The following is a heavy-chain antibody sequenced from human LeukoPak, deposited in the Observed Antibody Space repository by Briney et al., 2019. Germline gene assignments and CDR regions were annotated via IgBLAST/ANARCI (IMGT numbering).Heavy chain of an antibody. CDR1: GFTFSNYW. CDR3: ARDKKSGESSEIDY. CDR2: INRDGSTT. J-gene: IGHJ4*02. V-gene: IGHV3-74*03. Sequence: GGSLRLSCAASGFTFSNYWVRWVRQAPGKGLVWVSRINRDGSTTKYADSVKGRFTVSRDNAKNTLNLQMNSLRAEDTAVYYCARDKKSGESSEIDYWGQGTLVTVSS. D-gene: IGHD3-10*01.